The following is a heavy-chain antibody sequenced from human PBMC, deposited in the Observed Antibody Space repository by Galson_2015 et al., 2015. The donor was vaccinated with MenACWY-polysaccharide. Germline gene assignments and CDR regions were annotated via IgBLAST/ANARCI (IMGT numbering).Heavy chain of an antibody. CDR3: ARTADYSGYVPAYDI. D-gene: IGHD6-25*01. CDR2: IHYSGST. J-gene: IGHJ3*02. Sequence: ETLSLTCTLSGGSMRGYFWSWIRQSPGKGLEWVGYIHYSGSTKYTPSLKRRVTISIDTAKHQLSPRLNSVTAADTALYYCARTADYSGYVPAYDIWGQGTAVTVSS. CDR1: GGSMRGYF. V-gene: IGHV4-59*01.